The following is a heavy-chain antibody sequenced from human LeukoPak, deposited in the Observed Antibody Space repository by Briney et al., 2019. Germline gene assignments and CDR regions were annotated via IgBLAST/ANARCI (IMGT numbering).Heavy chain of an antibody. CDR2: IKQDGSEK. CDR1: GFTFSSYW. CDR3: AKDNRTDGFDY. Sequence: GGSLRLSCAASGFTFSSYWMSWVRQAPGKGLEWVANIKQDGSEKYYVDSVKGRFTISRDSSKNTLYLQMNSLRAEDTALYYCAKDNRTDGFDYWGQGTLVTVSS. D-gene: IGHD1-14*01. V-gene: IGHV3-7*03. J-gene: IGHJ4*02.